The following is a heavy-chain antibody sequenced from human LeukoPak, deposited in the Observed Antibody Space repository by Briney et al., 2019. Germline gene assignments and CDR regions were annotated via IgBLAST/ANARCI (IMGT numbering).Heavy chain of an antibody. J-gene: IGHJ6*02. CDR1: GGTFSSYA. CDR2: IIPILGIA. V-gene: IGHV1-69*04. D-gene: IGHD1-26*01. CDR3: VRDREPTLDYYYGMDV. Sequence: EASVKVSCKASGGTFSSYAISWVRQAPGQGLEWMGRIIPILGIANYAQKFQGRVTITADKSTSTAYMELSSLRSEDTAVYYCVRDREPTLDYYYGMDVWGQGTTVTVSS.